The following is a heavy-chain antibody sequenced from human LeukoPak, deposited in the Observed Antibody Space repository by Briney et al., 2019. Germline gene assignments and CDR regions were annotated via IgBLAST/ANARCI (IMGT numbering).Heavy chain of an antibody. D-gene: IGHD3-3*01. J-gene: IGHJ4*02. Sequence: GGSLRLSCAASGFTFSSHVMSWVRQAPGKGLEWVSGITSSGGSTYNADSVKGRFTISRDNSKNTLYLEVNSLRADDTAVYYCAGGPGFLIDCWGQGTLVTVSS. CDR2: ITSSGGST. CDR3: AGGPGFLIDC. CDR1: GFTFSSHV. V-gene: IGHV3-23*01.